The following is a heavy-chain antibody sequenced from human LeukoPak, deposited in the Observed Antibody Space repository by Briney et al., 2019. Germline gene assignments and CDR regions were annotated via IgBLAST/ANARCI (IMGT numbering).Heavy chain of an antibody. V-gene: IGHV3-33*01. CDR1: RFTFSSYG. CDR3: ARESGYRIRNGGNLYYFDY. CDR2: IWYDGSNK. D-gene: IGHD4-23*01. Sequence: GGSLRLSCAASRFTFSSYGMHWVRQAPGKGLEWVAVIWYDGSNKYYADSVKGRFTISRDNAKNSLYLQMNSLRAEDTAVYYCARESGYRIRNGGNLYYFDYWGQGTLVTVSS. J-gene: IGHJ4*02.